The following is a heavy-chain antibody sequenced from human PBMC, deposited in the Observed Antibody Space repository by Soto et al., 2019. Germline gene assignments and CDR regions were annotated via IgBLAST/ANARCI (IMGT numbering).Heavy chain of an antibody. D-gene: IGHD3-3*01. V-gene: IGHV3-74*01. CDR2: INSDGSST. J-gene: IGHJ3*02. CDR1: GFTFSSYW. CDR3: ARVHKKYDFWSGPDPGAFDI. Sequence: PGGSLRLSCAASGFTFSSYWMHWVRQAPGKGLVWVSRINSDGSSTSYADSVKGRFTISRDNAKNTLYLQMNSLRAEDTAVYYCARVHKKYDFWSGPDPGAFDIWGQGTMVTVSS.